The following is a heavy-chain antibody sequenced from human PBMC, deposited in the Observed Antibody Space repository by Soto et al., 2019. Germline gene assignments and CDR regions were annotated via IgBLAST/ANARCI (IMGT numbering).Heavy chain of an antibody. Sequence: SETLSLTCTVSGGSISRGGYYWSWIRQHPGKGLEWIGYIYYSGSTYYNPSLKSRVTISVDTSKNQFSLKLSSVTAADTAVYYCARDRGIAVAGTHYGMTVPGQGTTVTVSS. CDR3: ARDRGIAVAGTHYGMTV. CDR2: IYYSGST. D-gene: IGHD6-19*01. J-gene: IGHJ6*02. CDR1: GGSISRGGYY. V-gene: IGHV4-31*03.